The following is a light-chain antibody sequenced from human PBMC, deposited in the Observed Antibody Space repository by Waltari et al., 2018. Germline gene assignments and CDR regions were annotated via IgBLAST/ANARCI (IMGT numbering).Light chain of an antibody. CDR3: SSYAGSTTFVI. CDR2: EGS. V-gene: IGLV2-23*03. CDR1: SSDVGSYNL. Sequence: QSALTQPASVSGSPEQSITISCTGTSSDVGSYNLVSGYPQHPGKAPKLMIFEGSKRPSGISSRFSGSKSGNTASRTISVLQAEDEADYYCSSYAGSTTFVIFGGGTKLTVL. J-gene: IGLJ2*01.